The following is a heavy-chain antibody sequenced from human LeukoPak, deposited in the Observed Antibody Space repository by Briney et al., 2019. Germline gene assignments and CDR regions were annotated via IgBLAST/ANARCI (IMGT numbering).Heavy chain of an antibody. D-gene: IGHD3-22*01. CDR1: GFTFNNNE. CDR2: ISSSGSTI. J-gene: IGHJ6*03. CDR3: ARDSSGYYHGDCYYYLDV. V-gene: IGHV3-48*03. Sequence: HTGGSLRLSCAASGFTFNNNEMNWVRQAPGKGLEWVSYISSSGSTIYYADSVKGRFTISRDNAKNSLYLQMNSLRAEDTAVYYCARDSSGYYHGDCYYYLDVWGKGTTVTVSS.